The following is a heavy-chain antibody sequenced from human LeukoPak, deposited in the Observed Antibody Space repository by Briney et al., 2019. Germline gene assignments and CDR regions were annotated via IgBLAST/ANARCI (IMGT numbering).Heavy chain of an antibody. J-gene: IGHJ4*02. CDR2: IYYSGST. Sequence: SETLSLTCTVSGGSISSSSYYWGWIRQPPGKGLEWIGSIYYSGSTYYNPSLKSRVTMSVDTSKNQFSLKLSSVTAADTAVYYCARVAKLTDRYQLRSRYYFDYWGQGTLVTASS. V-gene: IGHV4-39*07. CDR1: GGSISSSSYY. CDR3: ARVAKLTDRYQLRSRYYFDY. D-gene: IGHD2-2*01.